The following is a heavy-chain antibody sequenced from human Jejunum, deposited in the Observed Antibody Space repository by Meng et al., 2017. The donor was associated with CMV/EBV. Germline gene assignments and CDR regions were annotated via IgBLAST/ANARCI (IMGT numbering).Heavy chain of an antibody. CDR1: FTVSSDY. V-gene: IGHV3-23*01. CDR2: IGADSGGI. D-gene: IGHD2-15*01. J-gene: IGHJ4*02. CDR3: AKGGQEVPLTRRFDY. Sequence: FTVSSDYMSWVRQAPGKGLEWVSIIGADSGGIQYGDSVKGRFTISRDNSKNTLYLQMDSLRVEDTAKYFYAKGGQEVPLTRRFDYWGQGTLVTVSS.